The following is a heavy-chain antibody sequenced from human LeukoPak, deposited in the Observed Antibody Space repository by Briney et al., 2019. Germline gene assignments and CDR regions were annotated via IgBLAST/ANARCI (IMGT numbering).Heavy chain of an antibody. Sequence: ASVKVSCKASGYTFTDYNMHWVRQAPGQGLEWMGRINPNSGGTKYAQKFQGRVTMTRDTSISTAYMELTRLRSDDTAVYYCARGRGHSYKYYFDCWGQGTLVTVSS. V-gene: IGHV1-2*06. CDR1: GYTFTDYN. D-gene: IGHD5-18*01. J-gene: IGHJ4*02. CDR3: ARGRGHSYKYYFDC. CDR2: INPNSGGT.